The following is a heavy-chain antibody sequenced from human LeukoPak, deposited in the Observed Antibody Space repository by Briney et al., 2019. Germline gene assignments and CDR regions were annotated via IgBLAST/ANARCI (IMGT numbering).Heavy chain of an antibody. J-gene: IGHJ3*02. CDR1: GFTFSSYV. V-gene: IGHV3-30*18. CDR2: ISYDGSNK. CDR3: AKDPSDAFDI. Sequence: GSLRLSSAAFGFTFSSYVMHWVRQAPGKGLEWVAVISYDGSNKYYADSVKGRFTISRDNSKNTLYLQMSSLRAEDTAVYYCAKDPSDAFDIWGQGTMVTVSS.